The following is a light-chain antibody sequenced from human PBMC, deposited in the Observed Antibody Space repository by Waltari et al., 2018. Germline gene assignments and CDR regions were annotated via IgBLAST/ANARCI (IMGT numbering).Light chain of an antibody. CDR3: KQYISTPLT. Sequence: DIVLTQSPDSLAVSLGEWATITCESSQSLLSSSNNRNYLVWYQQKPGQPPKLLIYWASTPESGVPERFSGSGSETDFTLTISSLQPEDVAVYYCKQYISTPLTFGGGTMVEIK. CDR2: WAS. V-gene: IGKV4-1*01. J-gene: IGKJ4*01. CDR1: QSLLSSSNNRNY.